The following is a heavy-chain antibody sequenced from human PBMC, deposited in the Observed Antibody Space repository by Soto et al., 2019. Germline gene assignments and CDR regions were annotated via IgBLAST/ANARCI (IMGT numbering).Heavy chain of an antibody. J-gene: IGHJ4*02. CDR2: ISGSGGST. CDR1: GFTFSSYA. Sequence: GGSLRLSCAASGFTFSSYAMSWVRQAPGKGLEWVSAISGSGGSTYYADSVKGRFTISRDNSKNTLYLQMNSLRAEDTAVYYCAKDGYCSGGSCYYQGYGGNSGLLDYFDYWGQGTLVTVSS. D-gene: IGHD2-15*01. V-gene: IGHV3-23*01. CDR3: AKDGYCSGGSCYYQGYGGNSGLLDYFDY.